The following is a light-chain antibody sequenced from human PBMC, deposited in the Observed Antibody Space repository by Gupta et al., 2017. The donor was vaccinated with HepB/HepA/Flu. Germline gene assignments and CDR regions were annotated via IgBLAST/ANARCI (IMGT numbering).Light chain of an antibody. V-gene: IGKV3-15*01. CDR2: DAS. CDR3: QQYINWRT. J-gene: IGKJ2*01. Sequence: EIVMTQSPATLSVSPGERATLSCRASQSVSSKLAWYQQKPGQAPRLLIYDASTRATGIPARFSGSGSGTEFTLTISSLQSEDFAVYYCQQYINWRTFGQGTKLEI. CDR1: QSVSSK.